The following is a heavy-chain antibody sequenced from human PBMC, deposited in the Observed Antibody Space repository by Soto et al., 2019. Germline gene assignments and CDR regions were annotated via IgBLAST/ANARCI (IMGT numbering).Heavy chain of an antibody. CDR2: IYYSGST. CDR3: ARRCSSTSCYGLYGMDV. V-gene: IGHV4-39*01. Sequence: SETLSLTCTVSGGSISSSSYYWGWIRQPPAKGLEWIGSIYYSGSTYYNPSLKSRVTISVDTSKNQFSLKLSSVTAADTAVYYCARRCSSTSCYGLYGMDVWGQGTTVTVSS. CDR1: GGSISSSSYY. D-gene: IGHD2-2*01. J-gene: IGHJ6*02.